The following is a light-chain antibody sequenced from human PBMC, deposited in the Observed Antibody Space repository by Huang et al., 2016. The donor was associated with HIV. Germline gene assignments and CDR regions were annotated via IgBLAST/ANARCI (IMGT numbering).Light chain of an antibody. J-gene: IGKJ4*01. CDR1: RCVSNN. V-gene: IGKV3-15*01. Sequence: EIVMTQSPATLSVSPGPRVTLSCRANRCVSNNLAWYQQRHGQAPRPLIYGSSTRAPGIPARFSGRGSGTYFSLTISSLQSEDFSLYYCHQYNNWLLSFGGGTRV. CDR3: HQYNNWLLS. CDR2: GSS.